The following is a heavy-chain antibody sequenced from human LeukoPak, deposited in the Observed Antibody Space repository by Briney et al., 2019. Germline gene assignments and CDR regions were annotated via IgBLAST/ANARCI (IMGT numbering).Heavy chain of an antibody. CDR3: AREVVVTSTSKYYIDY. J-gene: IGHJ4*02. CDR1: GFSLSTSGMC. Sequence: SGPALVKPTQTLTLTCTFSGFSLSTSGMCVSWIRQPPGKALEWLARIDWDDDEYFSTSLKTRLTISKDTSKNRVVLTMINMDPVDTATYYCAREVVVTSTSKYYIDYWGQGTLVTVSS. V-gene: IGHV2-70*11. CDR2: IDWDDDE. D-gene: IGHD3-22*01.